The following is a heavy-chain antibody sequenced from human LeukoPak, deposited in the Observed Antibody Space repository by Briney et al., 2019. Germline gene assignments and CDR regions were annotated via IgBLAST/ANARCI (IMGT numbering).Heavy chain of an antibody. V-gene: IGHV3-21*01. CDR2: ISSSSSYI. D-gene: IGHD1-1*01. Sequence: PGGSLRLSCAASGFTFSSYGMHWVRQAPGKGLEWVSSISSSSSYIYYADSVKGRFTISRDNAKNSLYLQMNSLRAEDTAVYYCASTGDRSDYYYGMDVWGKGTTVTVSS. CDR1: GFTFSSYG. CDR3: ASTGDRSDYYYGMDV. J-gene: IGHJ6*04.